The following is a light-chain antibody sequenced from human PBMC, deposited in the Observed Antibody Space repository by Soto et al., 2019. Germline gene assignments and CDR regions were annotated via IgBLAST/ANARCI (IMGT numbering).Light chain of an antibody. CDR1: QSVSSTY. V-gene: IGKV3-20*01. J-gene: IGKJ1*01. CDR2: GAS. CDR3: QQYGTSPRP. Sequence: EIVLTQSPGTLSLSPGERATLSCRASQSVSSTYLAWYQHKLGQAPRLLIYGASSKASGIPDRFSGSGSGTDFTLTISRLELEDFAVYYCQQYGTSPRPCAQGPKVAIK.